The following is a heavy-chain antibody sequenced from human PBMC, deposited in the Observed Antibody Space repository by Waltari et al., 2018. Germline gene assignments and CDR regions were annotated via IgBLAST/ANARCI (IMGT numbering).Heavy chain of an antibody. Sequence: QVQLQESGPGLVKPSETLSLPCTVSGGSISGYYWSWIRQPPGKGLDYIGHIYYSGSTSYNPSLKSRVTISVDTSKNQFSLKLNSVTAADTAVYYCARFTSATTGAMDVWGQGTTVTVSS. CDR1: GGSISGYY. J-gene: IGHJ6*02. CDR2: IYYSGST. CDR3: ARFTSATTGAMDV. V-gene: IGHV4-59*08. D-gene: IGHD1-1*01.